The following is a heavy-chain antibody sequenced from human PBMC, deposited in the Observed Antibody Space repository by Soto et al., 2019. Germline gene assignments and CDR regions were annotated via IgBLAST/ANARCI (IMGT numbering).Heavy chain of an antibody. CDR2: ISAYNGNT. J-gene: IGHJ3*02. V-gene: IGHV1-18*01. CDR1: GYTFTSYG. Sequence: ASVKVSCKASGYTFTSYGISWVRQAPGQGLEWMGWISAYNGNTNYAQKLQGRVTMTTDTSTSTAYMELRSLRSDDTAVYYCARDSRGYYDFWSGYYTRDDAFDIWGQGTMVTVSS. D-gene: IGHD3-3*01. CDR3: ARDSRGYYDFWSGYYTRDDAFDI.